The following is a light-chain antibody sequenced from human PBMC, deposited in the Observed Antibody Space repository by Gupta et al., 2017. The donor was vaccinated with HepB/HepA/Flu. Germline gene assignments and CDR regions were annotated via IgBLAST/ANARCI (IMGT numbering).Light chain of an antibody. J-gene: IGLJ2*01. CDR3: QVWDSSSDGV. CDR1: NIGSKS. V-gene: IGLV3-21*03. CDR2: DDS. Sequence: YVLTQPPSVSPAPGKTARFTCGGNNIGSKSVHWYQQKPGQAPELVVYDDSDRPSGIPERFSGANSGNTATLTISRVEAGDEADYYCQVWDSSSDGVFGGGTKLTVL.